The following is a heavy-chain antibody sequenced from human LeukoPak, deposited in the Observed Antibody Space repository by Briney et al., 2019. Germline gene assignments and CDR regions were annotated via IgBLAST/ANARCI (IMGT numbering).Heavy chain of an antibody. CDR1: GGSISNYY. V-gene: IGHV4-59*12. J-gene: IGHJ3*02. CDR3: ARGIPWFGEHPGAFDI. CDR2: IYYTGST. D-gene: IGHD3-10*01. Sequence: SETLSLTCIVSGGSISNYYWSWIRQPPGKGLEWIGYIYYTGSTNYNPSLKSRVTISVDKSKNQFSLKLSSVTAADTAVYYCARGIPWFGEHPGAFDIWGQGTMVTVSS.